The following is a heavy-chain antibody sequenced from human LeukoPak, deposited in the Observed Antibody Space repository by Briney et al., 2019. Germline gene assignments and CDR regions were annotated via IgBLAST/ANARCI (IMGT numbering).Heavy chain of an antibody. CDR2: ISGSGGST. J-gene: IGHJ4*02. D-gene: IGHD2-15*01. CDR3: ASPTVVVAATGYFDY. Sequence: GGSLRLSCAASGFTFSSYAMSWVRQAPGKGLEWVSAISGSGGSTYYADSVKGRFTISRDNSKITLYLQMNSLRAEDTAVYYCASPTVVVAATGYFDYWGQGTLVTVSS. CDR1: GFTFSSYA. V-gene: IGHV3-23*01.